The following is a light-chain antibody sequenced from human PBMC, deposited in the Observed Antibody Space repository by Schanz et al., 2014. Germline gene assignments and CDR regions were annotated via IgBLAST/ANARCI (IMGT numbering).Light chain of an antibody. J-gene: IGKJ2*01. CDR1: QSVSGY. Sequence: EIVLTQSPATLSLSPGERATLSCRASQSVSGYLAWYQQKPGQAPRLLIYGASSRATGIPDRFSGSGSGTDFTLTISRLEPEDFAVYYCQQYGSSLYTFGQGTKLEIK. CDR3: QQYGSSLYT. V-gene: IGKV3-20*01. CDR2: GAS.